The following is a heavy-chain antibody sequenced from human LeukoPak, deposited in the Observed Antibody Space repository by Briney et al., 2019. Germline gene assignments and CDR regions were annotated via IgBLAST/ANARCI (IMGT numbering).Heavy chain of an antibody. Sequence: GGSLRLSCAASGFTFSSYWRSWVRQAPGKGLEGVANIKQDGSEKYYVDSVKGRFTISRDNAKNSLYLQMNSLRAEDTAVYYCARDWAGMTTVTTLIGDDAFDIWGQGTMVTVSS. D-gene: IGHD4-17*01. CDR1: GFTFSSYW. CDR3: ARDWAGMTTVTTLIGDDAFDI. V-gene: IGHV3-7*01. J-gene: IGHJ3*02. CDR2: IKQDGSEK.